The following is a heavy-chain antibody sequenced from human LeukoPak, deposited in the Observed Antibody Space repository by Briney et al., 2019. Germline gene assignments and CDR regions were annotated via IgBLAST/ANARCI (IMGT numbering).Heavy chain of an antibody. CDR3: ARDRTHPDYDYVWGSYRVYYFDY. Sequence: GGSLRLSCAASGFIFSTYGMHWVRQAPGKGLEWVANIKQDGSEKYYVDSVKGRFTISRDNAKNSLYLQMNSLRAEDTAVYYCARDRTHPDYDYVWGSYRVYYFDYWGQGTLVTVSS. D-gene: IGHD3-16*02. CDR2: IKQDGSEK. J-gene: IGHJ4*02. V-gene: IGHV3-7*01. CDR1: GFIFSTYG.